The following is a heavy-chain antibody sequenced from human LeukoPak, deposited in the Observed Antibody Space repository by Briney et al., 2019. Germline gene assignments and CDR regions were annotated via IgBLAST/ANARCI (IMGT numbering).Heavy chain of an antibody. J-gene: IGHJ4*02. CDR2: VVGNGNT. V-gene: IGHV3-23*01. D-gene: IGHD6-19*01. Sequence: GGSLRLSCAASGFTLTTYAMNWVRQAPGKGLEWVSAVVGNGNTYYADSVKGRFTVSRDTSKNMLYLQMNSLRVEDTAIYYCAKDRAPDTGWNFDYWGQGTLVSVSS. CDR3: AKDRAPDTGWNFDY. CDR1: GFTLTTYA.